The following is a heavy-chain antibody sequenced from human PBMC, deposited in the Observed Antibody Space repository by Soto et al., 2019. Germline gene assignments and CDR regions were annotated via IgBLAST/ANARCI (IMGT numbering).Heavy chain of an antibody. CDR2: IYSGGST. D-gene: IGHD6-13*01. J-gene: IGHJ5*02. Sequence: PGGSVRLSCAASGFTVSSNYMSWVRQAPGKGLEWVSVIYSGGSTYYADSVKGRFTISRDNSKNTLYLQMNSLRAEDTAVYYCARESSSWTNWFDPWGQGTLVTVSS. CDR3: ARESSSWTNWFDP. CDR1: GFTVSSNY. V-gene: IGHV3-66*01.